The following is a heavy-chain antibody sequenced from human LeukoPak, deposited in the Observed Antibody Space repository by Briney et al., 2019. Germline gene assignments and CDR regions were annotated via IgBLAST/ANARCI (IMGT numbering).Heavy chain of an antibody. Sequence: SETLSLTCTVSGGSISGYYYNWIRQPPGKGLEWIGYIYYSGSTNYNPSLKSRVTISLDTSKNQFSLKLSSVTTADTAVYFFARAVVTLLLFFELWGRGTLVTV. CDR2: IYYSGST. CDR1: GGSISGYY. V-gene: IGHV4-59*01. D-gene: IGHD4-23*01. CDR3: ARAVVTLLLFFEL. J-gene: IGHJ2*01.